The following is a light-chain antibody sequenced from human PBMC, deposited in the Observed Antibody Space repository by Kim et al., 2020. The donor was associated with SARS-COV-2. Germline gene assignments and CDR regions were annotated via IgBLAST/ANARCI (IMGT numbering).Light chain of an antibody. Sequence: TLTCTLSSGYSNYKVDWYQQRPGEGPRFVMRVGTGGIVGSKGDGIPDRFSVLGSGLNRYLTIKNIQEGDESDYHCGADHGSGSNWVFGGGTKLTVL. J-gene: IGLJ2*01. CDR1: SGYSNYK. V-gene: IGLV9-49*01. CDR3: GADHGSGSNWV. CDR2: VGTGGIVG.